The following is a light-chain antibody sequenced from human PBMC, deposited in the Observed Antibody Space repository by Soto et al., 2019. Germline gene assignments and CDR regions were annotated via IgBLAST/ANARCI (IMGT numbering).Light chain of an antibody. J-gene: IGLJ1*01. CDR2: RDN. CDR1: ISNIGTNY. CDR3: AALDDTVRSYV. Sequence: QSVLTQPPSVSGTPGQRVTISCSGGISNIGTNYVHWFQQLPGTAPKVLSNRDNQRPSGVPDRFSGSKSGTSASLAISGLRSEDEAEYYCAALDDTVRSYVVGTGTKLTVL. V-gene: IGLV1-47*01.